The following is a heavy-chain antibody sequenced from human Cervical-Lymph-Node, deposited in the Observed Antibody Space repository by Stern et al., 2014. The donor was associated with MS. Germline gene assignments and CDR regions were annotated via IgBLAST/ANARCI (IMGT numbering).Heavy chain of an antibody. V-gene: IGHV3-30*03. CDR3: ARDPYSNYVMHGMHV. J-gene: IGHJ6*02. CDR1: GFTFSNYG. D-gene: IGHD4-11*01. Sequence: MQLVESGGGVVQPGRSLRLSCAASGFTFSNYGMHWVRQAPGKGLEWVAVISHDGNSKYYADCVKGRFTISRDNSKNTLYLQMNSLKAEDTAVYSCARDPYSNYVMHGMHVWGQGTTVTVSS. CDR2: ISHDGNSK.